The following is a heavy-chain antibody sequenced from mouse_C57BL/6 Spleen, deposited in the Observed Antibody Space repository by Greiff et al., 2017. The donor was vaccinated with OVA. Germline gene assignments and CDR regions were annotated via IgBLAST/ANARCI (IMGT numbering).Heavy chain of an antibody. CDR3: AGSLDY. J-gene: IGHJ4*01. V-gene: IGHV1-7*01. CDR1: GYTFTSYW. CDR2: INPSSGYT. Sequence: QVQLQQSGAELEKPGASVKLSCKASGYTFTSYWMHWVKQRPGKGLEWIGYINPSSGYTKYNQKFKDKATLTADKSSITAYMQLSSLTYEDSAVYYCAGSLDYWGQGTSVTVSS. D-gene: IGHD1-1*01.